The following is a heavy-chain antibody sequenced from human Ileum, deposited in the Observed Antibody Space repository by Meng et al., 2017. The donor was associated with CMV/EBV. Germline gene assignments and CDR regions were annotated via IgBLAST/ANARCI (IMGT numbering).Heavy chain of an antibody. J-gene: IGHJ4*02. D-gene: IGHD6-19*01. CDR2: ISSSGSI. CDR3: ARAEADTGNFEY. CDR1: GDSIRGYY. V-gene: IGHV4-4*07. Sequence: QVQLQGSGPGMVTPSETLSLTCTVCGDSIRGYYWSWIRQPDGKGLEWIGRISSSGSINYNPSLESRLTLSVDTSKKQLSLKLSSVTAADTAVYYCARAEADTGNFEYWGQGTLVTVSS.